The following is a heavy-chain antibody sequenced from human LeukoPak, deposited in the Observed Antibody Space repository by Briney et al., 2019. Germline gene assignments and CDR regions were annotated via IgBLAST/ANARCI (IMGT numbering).Heavy chain of an antibody. J-gene: IGHJ6*03. V-gene: IGHV4-34*01. CDR3: ARDHIVVVGHYYYYYMDV. D-gene: IGHD2-2*01. CDR1: GGSFSGYY. Sequence: SSETLSLTCAVYGGSFSGYYWSWIRQPPGKGLEWIGEINHSGSTNYNPSLKSRVTISVDTSKNQFSLKLSSVTAADTAVYYCARDHIVVVGHYYYYYMDVWGKGTTVTVSS. CDR2: INHSGST.